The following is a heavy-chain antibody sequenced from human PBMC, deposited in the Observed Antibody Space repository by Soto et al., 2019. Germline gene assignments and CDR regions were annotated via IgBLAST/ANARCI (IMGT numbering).Heavy chain of an antibody. CDR3: ARGVISDSSGYYYVGWDY. V-gene: IGHV3-48*02. Sequence: QPGGSLRLSCAASGFTFSSYSMNWVRQAPGKGLEWVSYISSSSSTIYYADSVKGRFTISRDNAKNSLYLQMNSLRDEDTAVYYCARGVISDSSGYYYVGWDYWGQGTLVTVSS. D-gene: IGHD3-22*01. CDR1: GFTFSSYS. CDR2: ISSSSSTI. J-gene: IGHJ4*02.